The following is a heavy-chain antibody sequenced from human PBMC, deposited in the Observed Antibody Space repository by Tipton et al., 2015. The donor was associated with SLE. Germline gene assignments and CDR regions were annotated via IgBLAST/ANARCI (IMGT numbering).Heavy chain of an antibody. D-gene: IGHD1-20*01. CDR1: GGSISSYY. V-gene: IGHV4-59*01. J-gene: IGHJ5*02. Sequence: TLSLTCTVSGGSISSYYWSLIRQPPGKGLEWIGYIYYSGSTNYNPSLKSRVTISVDTSKNQFSLKLSSVTAADTAVYYCARRRINNWNDPVWFDPWGQGTLVTVSS. CDR3: ARRRINNWNDPVWFDP. CDR2: IYYSGST.